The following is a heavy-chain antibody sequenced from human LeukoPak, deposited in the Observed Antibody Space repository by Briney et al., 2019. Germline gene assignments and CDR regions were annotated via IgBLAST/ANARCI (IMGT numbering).Heavy chain of an antibody. CDR2: ISYDGSNK. CDR1: GFTFSSYA. V-gene: IGHV3-30-3*01. CDR3: ARAYCGGDCYPYYYYYGMDV. J-gene: IGHJ6*02. D-gene: IGHD2-21*02. Sequence: GGSLRLSCTASGFTFSSYAMHWVRQAPGKGLEWVAVISYDGSNKYYADSVKGRFTISRDNSKNTLYLQMNSLRAEDTAVYYCARAYCGGDCYPYYYYYGMDVWGQGTTVTVSS.